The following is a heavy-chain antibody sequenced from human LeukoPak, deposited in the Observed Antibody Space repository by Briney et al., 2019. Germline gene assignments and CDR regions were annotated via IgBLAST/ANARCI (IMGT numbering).Heavy chain of an antibody. CDR3: ASGGSYFWFDP. J-gene: IGHJ5*02. CDR1: GDSITTFY. Sequence: SETLSLTCTVSGDSITTFYWSWIRQPPGKGLEWIGYIYHRGDTKYNPSLKNRVTMSMDTSKNQFSLKLTSVTAADTAIYYCASGGSYFWFDPWGPGTLVTVSS. D-gene: IGHD2-15*01. CDR2: IYHRGDT. V-gene: IGHV4-59*01.